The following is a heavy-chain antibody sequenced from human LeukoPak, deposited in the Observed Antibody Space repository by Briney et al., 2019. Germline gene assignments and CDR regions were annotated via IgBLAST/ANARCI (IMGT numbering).Heavy chain of an antibody. CDR3: VRGVRDTIGYYHFDS. V-gene: IGHV4-31*03. J-gene: IGHJ4*02. CDR1: GVSISSAGYF. CDR2: IYYTGII. Sequence: PSETLSLTCTVSGVSISSAGYFWNWLRQYPGKGLELIGYIYYTGIIYYNPSLKSRVTISVDTSKNQFSLKLSSVTAADTAVFYCVRGVRDTIGYYHFDSWGQGTLVTVSP. D-gene: IGHD3-22*01.